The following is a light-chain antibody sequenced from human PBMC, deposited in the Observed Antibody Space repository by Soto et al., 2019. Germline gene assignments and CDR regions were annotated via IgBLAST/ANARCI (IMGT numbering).Light chain of an antibody. CDR1: QTIITY. CDR3: QQTYMVPYT. V-gene: IGKV1-39*01. CDR2: GVS. Sequence: DIQMTQSPSSLSASVGDRVTITCRASQTIITYLNWYQHKSGTAPKLLIHGVSKLENGTPSRFSGSGLATDFTLTINTLQPEDFAVYFCQQTYMVPYTFGQGAKVEI. J-gene: IGKJ2*01.